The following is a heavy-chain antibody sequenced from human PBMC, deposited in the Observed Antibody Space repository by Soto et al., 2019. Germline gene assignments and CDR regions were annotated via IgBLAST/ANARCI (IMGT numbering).Heavy chain of an antibody. D-gene: IGHD3-10*01. CDR3: ARRYGSVFAI. J-gene: IGHJ3*02. CDR1: GGSISSYY. CDR2: IYYSGST. V-gene: IGHV4-59*08. Sequence: QVQLQESGPGLVKPSETLSLTCTVSGGSISSYYWSWIRQPPGKGLEWIGYIYYSGSTNYDPSIESRVTVSVDTSKIQCALNLSSVGAADAAVYYCARRYGSVFAIRGQGTMVTVSS.